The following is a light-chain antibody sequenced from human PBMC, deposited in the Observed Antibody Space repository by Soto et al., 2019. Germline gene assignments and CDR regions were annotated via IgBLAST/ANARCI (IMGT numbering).Light chain of an antibody. V-gene: IGKV3-20*01. CDR1: QSVSSSS. CDR3: QQHADHPRT. J-gene: IGKJ1*01. Sequence: EIVLTQSPGTLSLSPGERATLSCRASQSVSSSSLAWYQQRPGQAPRLLIYGASSRATGIPDRFSGSGSGADFTLTISRLEPEDFAVYFCQQHADHPRTFGQGTKVEIK. CDR2: GAS.